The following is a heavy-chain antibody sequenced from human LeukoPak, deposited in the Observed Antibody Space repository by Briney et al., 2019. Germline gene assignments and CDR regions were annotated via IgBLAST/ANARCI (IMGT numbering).Heavy chain of an antibody. V-gene: IGHV3-23*01. CDR1: GFTFSSYA. CDR2: ISGSGGST. J-gene: IGHJ4*02. Sequence: GGSLRLSCAASGFTFSSYAMSWVRQAPGKGLEWVSAISGSGGSTYYADSVKGRFTISRDNAKNTLYLQMNSLRAEDTAVYYCARDLYYDSSGYTGGYWGQGTLVTVSS. CDR3: ARDLYYDSSGYTGGY. D-gene: IGHD3-22*01.